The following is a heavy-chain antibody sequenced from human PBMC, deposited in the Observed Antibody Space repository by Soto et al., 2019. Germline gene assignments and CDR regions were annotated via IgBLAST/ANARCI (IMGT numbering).Heavy chain of an antibody. Sequence: PGGSLRVSCAASGFTFSSYSMNWVRQAPGKGLEWVSSISSSSSYIYYADSVKGRFTISRDNAKNSLYLQMNSLRAEDTAVYYCARGRDIVVVPARPFDYWGQGTLVTVSS. CDR3: ARGRDIVVVPARPFDY. D-gene: IGHD2-2*01. CDR1: GFTFSSYS. J-gene: IGHJ4*02. V-gene: IGHV3-21*01. CDR2: ISSSSSYI.